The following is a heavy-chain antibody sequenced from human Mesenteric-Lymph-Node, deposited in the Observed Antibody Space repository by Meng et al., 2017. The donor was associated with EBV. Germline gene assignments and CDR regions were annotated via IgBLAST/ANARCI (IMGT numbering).Heavy chain of an antibody. CDR3: ARDGPYGSGSYFDY. CDR1: GDSVSSNNAA. Sequence: QAGPGLGEAPQTRSLTWAMSGDSVSSNNAAWNWIRQSPSRGLEWLGRTYYRSKWYNDFAVSVKSRITINPDTSKNQLSLQLKSVTPEDTAVYYCARDGPYGSGSYFDYWGQGTLVTVSS. J-gene: IGHJ4*02. D-gene: IGHD3-10*01. CDR2: TYYRSKWYN. V-gene: IGHV6-1*01.